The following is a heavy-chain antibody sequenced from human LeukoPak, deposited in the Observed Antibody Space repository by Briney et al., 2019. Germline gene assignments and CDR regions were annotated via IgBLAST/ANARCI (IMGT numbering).Heavy chain of an antibody. CDR3: ARGERITIFGVVSNNWFDP. J-gene: IGHJ5*02. D-gene: IGHD3-3*01. V-gene: IGHV1-69*01. CDR1: GGTFSSYA. Sequence: SVKVSCKASGGTFSSYAISWVRQAPGQGLEWMGGIIPIFGTANYAQKFQGRVTITADESTSTAYMELSSLRSEDTAVYYCARGERITIFGVVSNNWFDPWGQGTLVTVSS. CDR2: IIPIFGTA.